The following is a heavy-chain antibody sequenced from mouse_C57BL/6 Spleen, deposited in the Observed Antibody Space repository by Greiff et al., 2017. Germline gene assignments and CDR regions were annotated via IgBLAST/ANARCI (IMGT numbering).Heavy chain of an antibody. Sequence: EVQLQQSGPELVKPGASVKISCKASGYTFTDYNMDWVKQSHGKSLEWIGDINPNNGGTIYNQKFKGTATLTVDKSSSTTYMELRSLTSEDTAVYYYERWDSYAMDYWGQGTSVTVSS. CDR1: GYTFTDYN. CDR2: INPNNGGT. J-gene: IGHJ4*01. V-gene: IGHV1-18*01. CDR3: ERWDSYAMDY. D-gene: IGHD4-1*01.